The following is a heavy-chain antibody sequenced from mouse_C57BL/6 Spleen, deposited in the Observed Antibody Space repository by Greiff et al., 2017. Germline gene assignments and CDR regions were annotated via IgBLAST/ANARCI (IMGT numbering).Heavy chain of an antibody. CDR3: ATASSYDYAMDY. J-gene: IGHJ4*01. CDR1: GYTFTSYW. CDR2: IYPSDSET. Sequence: QVQLQQPGAELVRPGSSVKLSCKASGYTFTSYWMDWVKQRPGQGLEWIGNIYPSDSETHYNQKFKDKATLPVDKSSSTAYLPLSRLTSEDAAVYYCATASSYDYAMDYWGQGTSVTVSS. D-gene: IGHD1-1*01. V-gene: IGHV1-61*01.